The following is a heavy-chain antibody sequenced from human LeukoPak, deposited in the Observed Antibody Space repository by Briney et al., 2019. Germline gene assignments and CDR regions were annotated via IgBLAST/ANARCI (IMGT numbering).Heavy chain of an antibody. D-gene: IGHD3-22*01. CDR3: TKDLSSQWFTDIRHYGMNV. V-gene: IGHV3-9*01. CDR1: GFTFDDYS. Sequence: GGSLRLSCAASGFTFDDYSMHWVRQAPGKGLEGVAGISWHSRSIGYADSVKGRFTISRDNAKNSVSLQMNSLRTEDTALYYCTKDLSSQWFTDIRHYGMNVWGQGTTVAVSS. J-gene: IGHJ6*02. CDR2: ISWHSRSI.